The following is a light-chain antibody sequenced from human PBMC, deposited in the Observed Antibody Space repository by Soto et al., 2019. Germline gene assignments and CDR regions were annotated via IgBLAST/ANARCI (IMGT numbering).Light chain of an antibody. CDR3: NSYTSSSTVV. CDR2: DVS. V-gene: IGLV2-14*03. CDR1: SSDVGGYSY. J-gene: IGLJ2*01. Sequence: QSVLTQPASVSGSPGQLITISCTGTSSDVGGYSYVSWYQHNPGKAPKLMIYDVSNRPSGVSNRFSGSKSGNTASLTISGLQAEDEADYYCNSYTSSSTVVFGGGTKLTVL.